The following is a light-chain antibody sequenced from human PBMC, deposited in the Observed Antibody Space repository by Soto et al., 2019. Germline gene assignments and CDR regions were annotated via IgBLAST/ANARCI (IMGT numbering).Light chain of an antibody. CDR2: EVS. V-gene: IGLV2-14*01. CDR3: SSYTSSRTRV. CDR1: SSDVGGYNY. J-gene: IGLJ3*02. Sequence: QSALTQPASVSGSPGQSITISCTGTSSDVGGYNYVSWYQQHPGKAPKLMIYEVSNRPSGVSNRCSGSKSGNTASLTISGLQAEDEADYYCSSYTSSRTRVFGGGTKRTVL.